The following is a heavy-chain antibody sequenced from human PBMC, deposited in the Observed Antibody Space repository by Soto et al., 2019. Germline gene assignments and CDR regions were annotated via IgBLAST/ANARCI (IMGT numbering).Heavy chain of an antibody. D-gene: IGHD2-2*01. J-gene: IGHJ4*02. Sequence: GGSLRLSCAASGFTFSGSAMHWVRQASGKGLEWVGRIRSKANSYATAYAASVKGRFTISRDDSKNTAYLQMNSLKTEDTAVYYCTRLVYCSSTSCEFDYWGQGTLVTVSS. CDR1: GFTFSGSA. V-gene: IGHV3-73*01. CDR2: IRSKANSYAT. CDR3: TRLVYCSSTSCEFDY.